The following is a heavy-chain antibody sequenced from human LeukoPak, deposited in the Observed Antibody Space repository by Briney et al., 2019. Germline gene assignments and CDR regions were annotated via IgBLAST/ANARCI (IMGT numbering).Heavy chain of an antibody. CDR1: GGSISSGGYS. V-gene: IGHV4-30-2*01. Sequence: PSETLSLTCAVSGGSISSGGYSWSWIRQPPGKGLEWIGYIYHSGSTYYNPSLKSRVTISVDRSKNQFSLKLSSVTAADTAVYYCARVRRGDYVFDYWGQGTLVTVSS. CDR2: IYHSGST. CDR3: ARVRRGDYVFDY. D-gene: IGHD4-17*01. J-gene: IGHJ4*02.